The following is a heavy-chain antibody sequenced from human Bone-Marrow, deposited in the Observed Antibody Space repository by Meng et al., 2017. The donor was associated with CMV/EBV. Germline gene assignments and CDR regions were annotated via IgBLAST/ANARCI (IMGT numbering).Heavy chain of an antibody. V-gene: IGHV1-8*01. CDR3: TRGRGSTHKGNWFDP. D-gene: IGHD3-10*01. J-gene: IGHJ5*02. CDR2: MNPNSGNT. Sequence: ASVKVSCKASGYTFTSYDINWVRQATGQGLEWMGWMNPNSGNTAYAPKFQGRLTMTRNTSINTAYMDLSSLRSEDTAIYYCTRGRGSTHKGNWFDPWGQGNRVNGAS. CDR1: GYTFTSYD.